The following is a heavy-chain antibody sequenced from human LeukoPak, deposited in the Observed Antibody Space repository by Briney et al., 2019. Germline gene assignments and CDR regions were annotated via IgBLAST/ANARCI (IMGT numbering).Heavy chain of an antibody. CDR3: ASCLHGPPYYFDY. Sequence: ASVKVSFTSSGYTFTIYGISWVRQAPGQGHEWMGWISAYNGNTNYAQKLQGRVPMTTDTSTSTAYMELRSLRSDDTAVYYCASCLHGPPYYFDYWGQGTLVTVSS. CDR2: ISAYNGNT. J-gene: IGHJ4*02. D-gene: IGHD2-21*01. CDR1: GYTFTIYG. V-gene: IGHV1-18*01.